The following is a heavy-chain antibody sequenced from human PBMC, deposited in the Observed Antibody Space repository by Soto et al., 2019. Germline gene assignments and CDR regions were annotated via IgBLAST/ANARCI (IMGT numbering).Heavy chain of an antibody. CDR2: IKDGGRT. V-gene: IGHV4-34*01. J-gene: IGHJ4*02. CDR1: GGSLSGYY. D-gene: IGHD5-12*01. Sequence: QVQLQQWGAGLLKPSETLSLNCAVNGGSLSGYYWSWIRQPPGKGLEWIGEIKDGGRTNYSPSLKSRATISSATSNNQFSLRLYSVAAADTGVYYCARGQEGVVATHWDQGTLVTVSS. CDR3: ARGQEGVVATH.